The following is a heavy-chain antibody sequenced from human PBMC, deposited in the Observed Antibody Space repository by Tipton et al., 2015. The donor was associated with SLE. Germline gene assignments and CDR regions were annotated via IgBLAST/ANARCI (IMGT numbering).Heavy chain of an antibody. V-gene: IGHV4-59*08. D-gene: IGHD2-8*01. J-gene: IGHJ4*02. CDR3: ARHNRFCTKTSCSYYFDS. CDR2: IYYSGTT. CDR1: GGSVGNYY. Sequence: TLSLTCTVSGGSVGNYYWSWIRQSPGKGLEWIGYIYYSGTTDSNPYFKSRVTLSIDTSKNQFSLKLGSVTAADTAVYYCARHNRFCTKTSCSYYFDSWGQGALVTVSS.